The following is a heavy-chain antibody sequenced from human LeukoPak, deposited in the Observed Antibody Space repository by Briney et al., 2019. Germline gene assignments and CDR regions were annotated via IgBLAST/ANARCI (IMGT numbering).Heavy chain of an antibody. J-gene: IGHJ4*02. CDR2: IYHSGST. Sequence: PSETLSLTCTVSGYSISSGYYWVWIRQPPGKGLEWIGSIYHSGSTYYNPSLKSRVTISVDTSKNQFSLRLSSVTAADTAVYYCASTHSSGKSDYWGQGTLVTVSS. V-gene: IGHV4-38-2*02. CDR3: ASTHSSGKSDY. D-gene: IGHD3-10*01. CDR1: GYSISSGYY.